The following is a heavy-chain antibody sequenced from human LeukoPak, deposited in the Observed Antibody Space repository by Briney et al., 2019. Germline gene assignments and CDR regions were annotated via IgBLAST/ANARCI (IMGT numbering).Heavy chain of an antibody. CDR1: GGSVSSGSYY. J-gene: IGHJ5*02. CDR3: AKGARALIAAAGTNNWFDP. Sequence: SETLSLTCTVSGGSVSSGSYYWSWIRQPPGKGLEWIGEINHSGSTNYNPSLKSRVTISVDTSKNQFSLKLSSVTAADTAVYYCAKGARALIAAAGTNNWFDPWGQGTLVTVSS. V-gene: IGHV4-39*07. CDR2: INHSGST. D-gene: IGHD6-13*01.